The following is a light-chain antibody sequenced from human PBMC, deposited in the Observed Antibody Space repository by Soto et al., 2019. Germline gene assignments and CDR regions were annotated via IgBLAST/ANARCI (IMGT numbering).Light chain of an antibody. CDR3: CSYAASFWV. Sequence: QSVLTQPRSVSGSPGQSVTISCAGTSNDVGAYNYVSWYQQHQGKAPKLIIYAVIKRPSGVPDRFSGSKSGNTASLTISGLQTEDEADYYCCSYAASFWVFGGGTKVTVL. V-gene: IGLV2-11*01. CDR1: SNDVGAYNY. CDR2: AVI. J-gene: IGLJ3*02.